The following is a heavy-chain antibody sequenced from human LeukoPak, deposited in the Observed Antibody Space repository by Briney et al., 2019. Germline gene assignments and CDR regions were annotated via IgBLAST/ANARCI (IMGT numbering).Heavy chain of an antibody. CDR3: ARPYSSGRYWNY. Sequence: SETLSLTCSVSVVSISSLTWIRQSPGKGLEWIGYIYDSGTTNYNPALKSRVTISVDTSKNQFSLKLSSVTAADTAVYYCARPYSSGRYWNYWGQGTLVTVSS. CDR1: VVSISS. CDR2: IYDSGTT. J-gene: IGHJ4*02. D-gene: IGHD6-19*01. V-gene: IGHV4-59*12.